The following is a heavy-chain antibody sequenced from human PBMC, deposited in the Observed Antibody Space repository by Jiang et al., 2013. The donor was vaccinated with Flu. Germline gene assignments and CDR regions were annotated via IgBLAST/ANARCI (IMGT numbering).Heavy chain of an antibody. CDR3: AKGLSGNYYTDAEYFST. V-gene: IGHV3-23*01. D-gene: IGHD1-26*01. Sequence: VQLLESGGGLVQPGGSLRLSCAASGFTFSSYAMSWVRQAPGKGLEWVSAISGSGGSTYYADSVKGRFTISRDNSKNTLYLQMNSLRAEDTAVYYCAKGLSGNYYTDAEYFSTGARAPWSPSPQ. CDR2: ISGSGGST. CDR1: GFTFSSYA. J-gene: IGHJ1*01.